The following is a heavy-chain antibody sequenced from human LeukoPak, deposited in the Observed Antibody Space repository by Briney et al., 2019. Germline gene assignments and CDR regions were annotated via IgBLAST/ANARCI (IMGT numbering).Heavy chain of an antibody. J-gene: IGHJ4*02. D-gene: IGHD6-13*01. CDR3: ARSSSSWSQNFDY. CDR1: GFTFSSYS. Sequence: PGGSLILSCAASGFTFSSYSMNLVRQAPGKGLEWVSSISSSSSSIYYADSVKGRFTISRDNAKNSLYLQMNSLRAEDTAVYYCARSSSSWSQNFDYWGQGTLVTVSS. V-gene: IGHV3-21*01. CDR2: ISSSSSSI.